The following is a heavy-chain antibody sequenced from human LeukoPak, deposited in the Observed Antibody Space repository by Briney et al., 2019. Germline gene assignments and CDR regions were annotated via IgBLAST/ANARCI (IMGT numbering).Heavy chain of an antibody. J-gene: IGHJ6*02. CDR2: ISYDGSNK. V-gene: IGHV3-30-3*01. Sequence: GGSLRLSCAASGFTFSSYAMHWVRQAPGKGLEWVAVISYDGSNKYYADSVKGRFTISRDNSKNTLYLQMNSLRAEDTAVYYCAKDAPLCYGMDVWGQGTTVTVSS. CDR3: AKDAPLCYGMDV. CDR1: GFTFSSYA.